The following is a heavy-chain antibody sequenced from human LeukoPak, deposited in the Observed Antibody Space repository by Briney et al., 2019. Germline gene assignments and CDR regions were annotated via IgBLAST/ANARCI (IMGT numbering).Heavy chain of an antibody. V-gene: IGHV1-69*04. CDR2: IIPILGIA. J-gene: IGHJ4*02. CDR1: GGTFTSYT. Sequence: SVKVSCKASGGTFTSYTIRWVRQAPGRGLEWMGRIIPILGIANYAQKFQGRVTITAERSTSTAYMELSSLRSEDTAVYYCARDEDYYDSSGYYLLGDWGQGTLVTVSS. D-gene: IGHD3-22*01. CDR3: ARDEDYYDSSGYYLLGD.